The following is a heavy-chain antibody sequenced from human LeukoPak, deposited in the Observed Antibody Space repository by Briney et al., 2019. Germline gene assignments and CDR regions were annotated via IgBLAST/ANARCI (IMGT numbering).Heavy chain of an antibody. CDR2: ISGSGGST. J-gene: IGHJ4*02. V-gene: IGHV3-23*01. D-gene: IGHD4-23*01. CDR3: AKVKTTVITPIDY. Sequence: PGGSLRLSCAASGFTFSNYAMSWVRQAPGKGLEWVPSISGSGGSTYYADSVKGRFTISRDNSKNTLYLQMNTLRAEDTAVYYCAKVKTTVITPIDYWGQGTLVTVSS. CDR1: GFTFSNYA.